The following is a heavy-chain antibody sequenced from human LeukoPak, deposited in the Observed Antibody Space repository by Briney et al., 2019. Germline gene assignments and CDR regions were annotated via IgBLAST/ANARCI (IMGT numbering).Heavy chain of an antibody. CDR1: GFAFYKYW. J-gene: IGHJ4*02. D-gene: IGHD3-22*01. CDR2: INGDGSTT. CDR3: ATGNYYDSRGYYTFGH. Sequence: GGSLRLSCAASGFAFYKYWMHWVRQAPGKGLVWVSRINGDGSTTSYAGSVKGGFTISRDNAKNTLYLQMSSLRAEDTAVYYCATGNYYDSRGYYTFGHWGQGTLVTVSS. V-gene: IGHV3-74*01.